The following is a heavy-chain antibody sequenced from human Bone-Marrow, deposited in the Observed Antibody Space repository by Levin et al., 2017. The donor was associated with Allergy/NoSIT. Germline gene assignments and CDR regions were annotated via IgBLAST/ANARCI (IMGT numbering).Heavy chain of an antibody. J-gene: IGHJ3*01. CDR3: VREAAASVFDL. D-gene: IGHD5/OR15-5a*01. CDR2: SRNKANSYIT. V-gene: IGHV3-72*01. Sequence: PGESLKISCAASEFTFSHHYMDWVRQAPGKGLEWVGRSRNKANSYITEYAASVKGRFTISRDDSKNSVYLEMNSLKSDDTAVYFCVREAAASVFDLWGQGTMVTVSP. CDR1: EFTFSHHY.